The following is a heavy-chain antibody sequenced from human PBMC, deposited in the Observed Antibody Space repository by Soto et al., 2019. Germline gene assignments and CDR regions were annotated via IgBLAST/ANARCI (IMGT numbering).Heavy chain of an antibody. J-gene: IGHJ4*02. Sequence: PGGSLRLSCAASGFTFSSYAMHWVRQAPGKGLEWVAVISYDGSNKYYADSVKGRFTISRDNSKNTLYLQMNSLRAEDTAVYYCARDTGAGVRGVKVLYWGQGTLVTVSS. D-gene: IGHD3-10*01. CDR2: ISYDGSNK. CDR3: ARDTGAGVRGVKVLY. CDR1: GFTFSSYA. V-gene: IGHV3-30-3*01.